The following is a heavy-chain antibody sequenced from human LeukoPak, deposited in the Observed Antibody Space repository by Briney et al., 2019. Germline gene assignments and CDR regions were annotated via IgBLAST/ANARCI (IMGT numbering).Heavy chain of an antibody. CDR1: GGSFTGYY. J-gene: IGHJ4*02. Sequence: ASETLSLTCAVYGGSFTGYYWSWIRQPPGKGLEWIGEINHSGSTNYNPSLKSRVTISVDTSKNQFSLKLSSVTAADTAVYYCASDDTIFGWHYWGQGTLVTVSS. CDR2: INHSGST. CDR3: ASDDTIFGWHY. V-gene: IGHV4-34*01. D-gene: IGHD3-3*01.